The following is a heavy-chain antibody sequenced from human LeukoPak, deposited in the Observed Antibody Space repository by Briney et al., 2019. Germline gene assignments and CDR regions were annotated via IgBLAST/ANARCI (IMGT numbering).Heavy chain of an antibody. V-gene: IGHV4-34*01. D-gene: IGHD3-10*01. J-gene: IGHJ6*03. CDR1: GGSFSGYY. CDR2: INHSGST. CDR3: ARGSSPPRLYYYYYMDV. Sequence: SETLSLTCAVYGGSFSGYYWSWIRQPPGKGLEWIGEINHSGSTNYHPSLKSRVTISVDTSKNQFSLKLSSVTAADTAVYYCARGSSPPRLYYYYYMDVWGKGTTVTVSS.